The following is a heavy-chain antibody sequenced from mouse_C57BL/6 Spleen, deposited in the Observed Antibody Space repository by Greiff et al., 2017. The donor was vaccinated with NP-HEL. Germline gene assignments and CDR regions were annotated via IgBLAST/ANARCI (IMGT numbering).Heavy chain of an antibody. J-gene: IGHJ1*03. V-gene: IGHV5-16*01. D-gene: IGHD2-4*01. Sequence: EVKLVESEGGLVQPGSSMKLSCTASGFTFSDYYMAWVRQVPEKGLEWVANINYDGSSTYYLDSLKSRFIISRDNAKNILYLQMSSLKSEDTATYYCARVYYDYHGGYFDVWGTGTTVTVSS. CDR1: GFTFSDYY. CDR3: ARVYYDYHGGYFDV. CDR2: INYDGSST.